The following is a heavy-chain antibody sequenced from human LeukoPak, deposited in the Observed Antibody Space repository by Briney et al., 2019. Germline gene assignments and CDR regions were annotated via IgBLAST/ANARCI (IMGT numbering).Heavy chain of an antibody. CDR3: AKGSSSSNFDY. D-gene: IGHD6-6*01. CDR1: GFTFSSYG. J-gene: IGHJ4*02. V-gene: IGHV3-33*06. CDR2: IWYDGSNK. Sequence: PVGSLRLSCAASGFTFSSYGMHWVRQAPGKGLEWVAVIWYDGSNKYYADSVKGRFTISRDNSKNTLYLQMNSLRAEDTAVYYCAKGSSSSNFDYWGQGTPVTVSS.